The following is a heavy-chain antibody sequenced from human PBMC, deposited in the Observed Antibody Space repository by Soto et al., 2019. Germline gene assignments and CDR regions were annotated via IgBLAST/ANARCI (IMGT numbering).Heavy chain of an antibody. Sequence: QVQLQESGPGLVKPSETLSLTCTVSGGSISSYYWSWIRQPPGKGLEWIGYIYYSGSTNYNPSLKSRVTISVDTSKNQFSLKLSSVTAADTAVYYCARDSPTPEYDYGDYVPYYYYYYGMDVWGQGTTVTVSS. J-gene: IGHJ6*02. D-gene: IGHD4-17*01. V-gene: IGHV4-59*01. CDR3: ARDSPTPEYDYGDYVPYYYYYYGMDV. CDR2: IYYSGST. CDR1: GGSISSYY.